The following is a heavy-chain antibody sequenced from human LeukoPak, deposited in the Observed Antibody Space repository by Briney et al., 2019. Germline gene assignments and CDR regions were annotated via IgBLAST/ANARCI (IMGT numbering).Heavy chain of an antibody. CDR1: GFTFSNAW. D-gene: IGHD3-3*01. J-gene: IGHJ3*02. V-gene: IGHV3-15*01. Sequence: GGSLRLSCAASGFTFSNAWMSWVRQAPGKGLEWVGRIKSKTDGGTTDYAAPVKGRFTISRDDSKNTLYLQMNSLKTEDTAVYYCTTAYDFWSGYPDAFDIWGQGTMVTVSS. CDR3: TTAYDFWSGYPDAFDI. CDR2: IKSKTDGGTT.